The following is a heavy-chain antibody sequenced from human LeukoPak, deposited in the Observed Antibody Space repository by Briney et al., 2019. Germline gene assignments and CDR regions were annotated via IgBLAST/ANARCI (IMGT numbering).Heavy chain of an antibody. Sequence: GGSLRLSCAASGFTFSSYAMSWVRQAPGKGLEWVSAISGSGGSTYYADYVKGRFTISRDNSKNMLYLQMNSLRAEDTAVYYCAKDQGVLLWFGELLDDAFGIWGQGTMVTVSS. V-gene: IGHV3-23*01. CDR2: ISGSGGST. CDR3: AKDQGVLLWFGELLDDAFGI. CDR1: GFTFSSYA. D-gene: IGHD3-10*01. J-gene: IGHJ3*02.